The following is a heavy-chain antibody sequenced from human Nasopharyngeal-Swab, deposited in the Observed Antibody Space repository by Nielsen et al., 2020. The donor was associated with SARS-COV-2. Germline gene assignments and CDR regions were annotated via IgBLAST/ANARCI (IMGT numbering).Heavy chain of an antibody. CDR1: GFTFSDYY. J-gene: IGHJ4*02. Sequence: GESLKISCAASGFTFSDYYMSWIRRAPGKGLEWVSYISSSGSTIYYADSVKGRFTISRDNAKNSLYLQMNSLRAEDTAVYYCARDFWATVVNPVGYWGQGTLVTVSS. CDR2: ISSSGSTI. V-gene: IGHV3-11*01. D-gene: IGHD4-23*01. CDR3: ARDFWATVVNPVGY.